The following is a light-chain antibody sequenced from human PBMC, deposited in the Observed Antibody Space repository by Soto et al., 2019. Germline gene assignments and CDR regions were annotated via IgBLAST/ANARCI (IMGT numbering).Light chain of an antibody. Sequence: QSALTQPLSVSLSPGQSITISCTGTSGDVGGYNYVSWYQQHPGKALKLMIYEVSNRPSGVSNRFSGSKSGNTASLTISGLQAEDEADYYCSSYTSRSYVFGTGTKVTVL. J-gene: IGLJ1*01. CDR2: EVS. V-gene: IGLV2-14*01. CDR3: SSYTSRSYV. CDR1: SGDVGGYNY.